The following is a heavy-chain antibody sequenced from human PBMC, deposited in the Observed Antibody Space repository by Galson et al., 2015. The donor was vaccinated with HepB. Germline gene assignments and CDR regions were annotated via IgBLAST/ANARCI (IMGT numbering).Heavy chain of an antibody. CDR1: GGTFSSYT. V-gene: IGHV1-69*02. Sequence: SVKVSCKASGGTFSSYTISWVRQAPGQGLEWMGRIIPILGIANYAQKFQGRVTITADKSTSTAYMELSSLRSEDTAVYYCATLMVRAPHDAFDIWGQGTMVTVSS. D-gene: IGHD3-10*01. CDR2: IIPILGIA. J-gene: IGHJ3*02. CDR3: ATLMVRAPHDAFDI.